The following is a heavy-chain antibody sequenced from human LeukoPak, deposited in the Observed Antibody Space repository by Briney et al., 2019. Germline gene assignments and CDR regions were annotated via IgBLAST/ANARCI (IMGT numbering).Heavy chain of an antibody. CDR2: IYYGGST. CDR3: ARDITMVRGVGWLDP. D-gene: IGHD3-10*01. Sequence: PSQTLSLTCTVSGGSISSGDYYWSWIRQPPGKGLEWIGYIYYGGSTYYNPSLKSRVTISVDTSKNQFSLKLSSVTAADTAVYYCARDITMVRGVGWLDPWGQGTLVTVSS. CDR1: GGSISSGDYY. J-gene: IGHJ5*02. V-gene: IGHV4-30-4*01.